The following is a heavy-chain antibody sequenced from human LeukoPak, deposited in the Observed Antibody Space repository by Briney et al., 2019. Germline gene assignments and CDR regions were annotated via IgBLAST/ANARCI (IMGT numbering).Heavy chain of an antibody. CDR1: GYTFTGCY. CDR3: ARFRERHLDY. Sequence: GASVKVSCKASGYTFTGCYMHWVRQAPGQGLEWMGWINPNSGGTNYAQKFQGRVTMTRDTSINTAYMELNRPTSDDTAEYYCARFRERHLDYWGQGTLVTVSS. V-gene: IGHV1-2*02. J-gene: IGHJ4*02. CDR2: INPNSGGT.